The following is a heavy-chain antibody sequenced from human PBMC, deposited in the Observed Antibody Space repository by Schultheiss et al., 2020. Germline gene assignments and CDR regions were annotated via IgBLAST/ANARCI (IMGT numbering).Heavy chain of an antibody. J-gene: IGHJ4*02. V-gene: IGHV3-23*03. Sequence: GGSLRLSCAASGFTFSSYAMSWVRQAPGKGLEWVSILYSDNTTYYADSVKGRFTISRDNSKNTLYLQMNGLRAEDTALYYCARGSYDSSGPDYWGQGTLVTVSS. D-gene: IGHD3-22*01. CDR1: GFTFSSYA. CDR3: ARGSYDSSGPDY. CDR2: ILYSDNTT.